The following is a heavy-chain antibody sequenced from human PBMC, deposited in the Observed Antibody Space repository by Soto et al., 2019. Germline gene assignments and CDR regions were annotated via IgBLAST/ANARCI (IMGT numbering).Heavy chain of an antibody. CDR1: GGTFSSYA. Sequence: ASVKVSCKASGGTFSSYAISWVRQAPGQGLEWMGGIIPIFGTANYAQKFQGRVTITADESTSTAYMELSSLRSEDTAVYYCARGSSSSGPYYYYYYGMDVWGQGTTVTVSS. CDR2: IIPIFGTA. V-gene: IGHV1-69*13. D-gene: IGHD6-6*01. CDR3: ARGSSSSGPYYYYYYGMDV. J-gene: IGHJ6*02.